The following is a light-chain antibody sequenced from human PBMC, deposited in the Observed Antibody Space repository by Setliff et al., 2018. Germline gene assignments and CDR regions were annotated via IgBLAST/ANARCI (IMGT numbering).Light chain of an antibody. CDR3: SSYSSRTTLDV. CDR2: DVS. J-gene: IGLJ1*01. Sequence: QSAQTQPASVSGSPGQSITISCTGSTSDIGAYNYVAWYQQHPGKAPKLMIYDVSVRPSGVSSRFSGSKSGNTASLTISGLQAEDEADYYCSSYSSRTTLDVFGTGTKGTVL. CDR1: TSDIGAYNY. V-gene: IGLV2-14*03.